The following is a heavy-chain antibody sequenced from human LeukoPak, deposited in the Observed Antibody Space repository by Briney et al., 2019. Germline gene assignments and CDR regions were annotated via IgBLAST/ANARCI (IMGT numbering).Heavy chain of an antibody. CDR2: IRYDGSNK. CDR3: AKHRRVATIRAPFDY. J-gene: IGHJ4*02. D-gene: IGHD5-12*01. V-gene: IGHV3-30*02. CDR1: GFAFSSYG. Sequence: GGSLRLSCAASGFAFSSYGMHWVRQAPGKGLEWVAFIRYDGSNKYYADSVKGRFTISRDNSKNTLYLQMNSLRAEDTAVYYCAKHRRVATIRAPFDYWGQGTLVTVSS.